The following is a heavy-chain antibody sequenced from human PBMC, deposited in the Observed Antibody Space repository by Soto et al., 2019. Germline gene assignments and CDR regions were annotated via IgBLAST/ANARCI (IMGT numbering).Heavy chain of an antibody. Sequence: ASVKVSCKASGYTFTRHYMHWVRQATGQGLEWMGWMNPNSGNTGYAQKFQGRVTMTRNTSISTAYMELSSLRSEDTAVYYCARTLYGDNVDYWGQGTLVTVSS. V-gene: IGHV1-8*01. D-gene: IGHD4-17*01. CDR2: MNPNSGNT. CDR3: ARTLYGDNVDY. J-gene: IGHJ4*02. CDR1: GYTFTRHY.